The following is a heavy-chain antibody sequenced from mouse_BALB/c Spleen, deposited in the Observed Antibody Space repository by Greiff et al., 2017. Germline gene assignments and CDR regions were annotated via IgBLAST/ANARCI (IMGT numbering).Heavy chain of an antibody. CDR3: ARGGYGSLDY. Sequence: EVKLVESGGGLVKPGGSLKLSCAASGFTFSDYYMYWVRQTPEKRLEWVATISDGGSYTYYPDSVKGRFTISRDNAKNNLYLQMSSLKSEDTAMYYCARGGYGSLDYWGQGTTLTVSS. CDR2: ISDGGSYT. CDR1: GFTFSDYY. J-gene: IGHJ2*01. V-gene: IGHV5-4*02. D-gene: IGHD1-1*01.